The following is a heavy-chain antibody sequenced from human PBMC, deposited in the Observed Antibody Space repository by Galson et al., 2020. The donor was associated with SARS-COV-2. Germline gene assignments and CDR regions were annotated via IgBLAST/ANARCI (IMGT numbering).Heavy chain of an antibody. J-gene: IGHJ5*02. V-gene: IGHV4-39*01. CDR3: ARRGGTMTSHYLKSLDP. CDR2: LHFSGTT. D-gene: IGHD3-16*01. Sequence: SETLSLTCTLSGGSITYSRYYWAWIRQPPGTGLEWIGSLHFSGTTPYNPSLSSRATITFDTSKNQFSTGLTSVTAAATAVYYCARRGGTMTSHYLKSLDPWGQGIQVTVSS. CDR1: GGSITYSRYY.